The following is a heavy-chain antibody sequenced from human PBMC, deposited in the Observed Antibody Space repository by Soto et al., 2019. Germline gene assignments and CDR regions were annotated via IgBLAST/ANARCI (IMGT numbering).Heavy chain of an antibody. V-gene: IGHV5-51*01. CDR1: GYSFTSYW. CDR2: IYPGDSDT. J-gene: IGHJ6*02. CDR3: ARLLGMVRGGPFYYYYGMDV. Sequence: GESLKISCKGSGYSFTSYWIGWVRQMPGKGLEWMGIIYPGDSDTRYSPSFQGQVTISADKSISTAYLQWSSLKASDTAMYYCARLLGMVRGGPFYYYYGMDVWGQGTTVTVSS. D-gene: IGHD3-10*01.